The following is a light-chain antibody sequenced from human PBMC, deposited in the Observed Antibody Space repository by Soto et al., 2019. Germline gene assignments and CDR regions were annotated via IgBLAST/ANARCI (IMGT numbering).Light chain of an antibody. CDR2: GAS. V-gene: IGKV3-20*01. CDR3: QQYVSSPRT. CDR1: QIVSSSY. J-gene: IGKJ1*01. Sequence: TQSPGTLSLSPGDRATLSCRASQIVSSSYLAWYQQKPGQAPRLLMYGASNRATGIPDRFSGSGSGTDFTLTISGLEPEDFAVYYCQQYVSSPRTFGQGTKVEVK.